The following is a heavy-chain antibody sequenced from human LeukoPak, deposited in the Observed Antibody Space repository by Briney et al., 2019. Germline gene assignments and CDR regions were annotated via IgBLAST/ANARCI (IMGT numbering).Heavy chain of an antibody. CDR1: GFTFSSHW. CDR3: ARDKVTD. V-gene: IGHV3-7*01. CDR2: INQDGSER. J-gene: IGHJ4*02. Sequence: GGSLRLSCAASGFTFSSHWMSWVRQTPGKGLEWVAHINQDGSERYYVDSVKGRFTISRDNAKSSLHPQMNSLRAEDTAVYYCARDKVTDWGQGALVTVSS.